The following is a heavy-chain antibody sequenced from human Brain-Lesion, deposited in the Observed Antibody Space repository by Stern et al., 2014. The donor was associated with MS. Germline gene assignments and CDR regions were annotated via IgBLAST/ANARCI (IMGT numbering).Heavy chain of an antibody. CDR3: ARGRVVPGFQYYATDV. V-gene: IGHV4-61*02. J-gene: IGHJ6*02. Sequence: VQLLESGPGLVKPSQTLSLSCTVSGGSISSGGYYWSWLRQPAGKGLEWIGRILNSGSTAYNPSPKSRVTISKDTSKNQFSLRLNSMTAADTAVYYCARGRVVPGFQYYATDVWGQGTTVIVSS. D-gene: IGHD2-2*01. CDR2: ILNSGST. CDR1: GGSISSGGYY.